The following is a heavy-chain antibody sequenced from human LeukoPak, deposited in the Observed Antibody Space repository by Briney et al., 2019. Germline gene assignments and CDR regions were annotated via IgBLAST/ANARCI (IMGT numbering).Heavy chain of an antibody. Sequence: GGSLRLSCAASGFTFSSYAMSWVRQAPGKGLEWVSAISGSGGSTYYADSVKGRFTISRDNSKNTLYLQMNGLRAEDTAVYYCAGALAGLLQFDYWGQGTLVTVSS. CDR2: ISGSGGST. V-gene: IGHV3-23*01. CDR1: GFTFSSYA. D-gene: IGHD5-24*01. CDR3: AGALAGLLQFDY. J-gene: IGHJ4*02.